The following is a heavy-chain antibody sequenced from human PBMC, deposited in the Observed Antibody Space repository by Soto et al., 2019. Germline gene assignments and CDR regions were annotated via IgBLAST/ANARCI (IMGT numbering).Heavy chain of an antibody. J-gene: IGHJ5*02. Sequence: PSETLSLTCTVSGGSISSNSYYWGWIRQPSGKGLEWIGSIYYSGSTYYNPSLKSRVTISVDTTKNQFSLKLSSVTAADTAVYSCARHLVTMVRVVIITFPSWFDPWGQGTLVTVSS. D-gene: IGHD3-10*01. CDR1: GGSISSNSYY. CDR2: IYYSGST. CDR3: ARHLVTMVRVVIITFPSWFDP. V-gene: IGHV4-39*01.